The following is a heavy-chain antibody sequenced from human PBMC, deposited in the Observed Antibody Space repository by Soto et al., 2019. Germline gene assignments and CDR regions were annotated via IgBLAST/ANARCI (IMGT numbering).Heavy chain of an antibody. V-gene: IGHV4-4*02. J-gene: IGHJ4*02. Sequence: QVQLQESGPGLVKPSGTLSLTCAVSGGSISSSNWWSWVRQPPGKGLEWIGEIYHGGSTNYNPSLNSRVTISVDKSKNQFSLKLSSVTAADTAVYYCARLTTVTSRVLDYWGQGTLVTVSS. CDR2: IYHGGST. CDR3: ARLTTVTSRVLDY. D-gene: IGHD4-17*01. CDR1: GGSISSSNW.